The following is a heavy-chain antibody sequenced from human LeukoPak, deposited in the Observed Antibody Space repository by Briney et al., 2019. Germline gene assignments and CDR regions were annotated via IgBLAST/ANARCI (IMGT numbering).Heavy chain of an antibody. D-gene: IGHD4-17*01. CDR2: ISSGSSSI. Sequence: GGSLRLSCAASGFTFSSYSMSWVRQAPGKGLEWVSSISSGSSSIYYADSVKGRFTISRDNAKYSLYLQMDSLRAEDTAVYYCVRGTRGDYDYWGQGTLVTVSS. V-gene: IGHV3-21*01. J-gene: IGHJ4*02. CDR3: VRGTRGDYDY. CDR1: GFTFSSYS.